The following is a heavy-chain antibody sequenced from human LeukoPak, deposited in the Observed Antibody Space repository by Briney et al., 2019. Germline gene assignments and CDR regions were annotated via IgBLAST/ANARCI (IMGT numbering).Heavy chain of an antibody. Sequence: GGSLRLSCAASGFTFSVYAMSWVRQAPGKGLEWVSTISDSGDSTYYADSVKGRFTISRDNSKNTLYLVMNELRAEDTAVYYCAKSHSLGYRDYFDSWGRGTLVTVSS. V-gene: IGHV3-23*01. J-gene: IGHJ4*02. CDR1: GFTFSVYA. CDR2: ISDSGDST. D-gene: IGHD5-18*01. CDR3: AKSHSLGYRDYFDS.